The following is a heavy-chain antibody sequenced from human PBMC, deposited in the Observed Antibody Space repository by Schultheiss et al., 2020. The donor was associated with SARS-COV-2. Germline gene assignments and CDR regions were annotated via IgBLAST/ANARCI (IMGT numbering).Heavy chain of an antibody. CDR1: GFTFSSYA. Sequence: GGSLRLSCAASGFTFSSYAMSWVRQAPGKGLEWVSVIRGSGGNTFYADSVKGRFTISRDNAKNSVYLQMNSLRAEDTAVYYCARDNTYYGPMDVWGQGTTVTVSS. CDR2: IRGSGGNT. V-gene: IGHV3-23*01. CDR3: ARDNTYYGPMDV. D-gene: IGHD3-10*01. J-gene: IGHJ6*02.